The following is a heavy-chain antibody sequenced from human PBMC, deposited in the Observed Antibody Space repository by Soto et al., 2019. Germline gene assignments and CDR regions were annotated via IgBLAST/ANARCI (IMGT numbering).Heavy chain of an antibody. D-gene: IGHD6-19*01. CDR1: GFTFSSYA. Sequence: EVQLLESGGGLVQPGGSLRLSCAASGFTFSSYAMTWVRQAPGKGLEWVSVISDSDNATYYADSVKGRFTISRDNSKNTLYLQFNSLRAEDTAVYYCAKGVYISAWSASDNWGQGTLVTVSS. CDR3: AKGVYISAWSASDN. V-gene: IGHV3-23*01. CDR2: ISDSDNAT. J-gene: IGHJ4*02.